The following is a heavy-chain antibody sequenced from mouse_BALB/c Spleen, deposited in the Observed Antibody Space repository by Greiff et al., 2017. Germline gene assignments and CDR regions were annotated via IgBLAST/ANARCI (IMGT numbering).Heavy chain of an antibody. CDR1: GFTFSSYA. CDR2: ISSGGST. Sequence: EVKLMESGGGLVKPGGSLKLSCAASGFTFSSYAMSWVRQTPEKRLEWVASISSGGSTYYPDSVKGRFTISRDNARNILYLQMSSLRSEDTAMYYCAGTTAPLAMDYWGQGTSVTVSS. J-gene: IGHJ4*01. V-gene: IGHV5-6-5*01. D-gene: IGHD1-2*01. CDR3: AGTTAPLAMDY.